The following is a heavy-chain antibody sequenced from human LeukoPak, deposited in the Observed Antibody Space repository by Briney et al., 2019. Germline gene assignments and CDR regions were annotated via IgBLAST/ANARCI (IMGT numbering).Heavy chain of an antibody. D-gene: IGHD3-22*01. V-gene: IGHV3-23*01. CDR1: GLTFSSDA. CDR2: ISGSGDNT. J-gene: IGHJ4*02. Sequence: PGGSVRLSCAASGLTFSSDAMSWVRQAPGKGLEWVSCISGSGDNTYYADSVKGRFTISRDNSKNTLYVQVNSLGTEDTAAYYCAKGSYYDSSGSFYFDYWGQGTLVTVSS. CDR3: AKGSYYDSSGSFYFDY.